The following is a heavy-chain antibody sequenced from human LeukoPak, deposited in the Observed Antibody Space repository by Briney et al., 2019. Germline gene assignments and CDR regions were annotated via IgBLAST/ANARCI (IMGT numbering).Heavy chain of an antibody. J-gene: IGHJ5*02. Sequence: YLGGSLRLSCAVSGFTIRIYGMHWVRQAPGKGLEWVAMISHDGGAKYYGDSVKGRFTISRDDSKNTLYLQMNSLSTEDTALYYCAKDWGSSDWYNYFDPWGQGTLVTVSS. D-gene: IGHD6-19*01. V-gene: IGHV3-30*18. CDR2: ISHDGGAK. CDR3: AKDWGSSDWYNYFDP. CDR1: GFTIRIYG.